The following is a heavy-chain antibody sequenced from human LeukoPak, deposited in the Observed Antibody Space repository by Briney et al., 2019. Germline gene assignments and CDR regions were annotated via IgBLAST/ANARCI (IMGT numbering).Heavy chain of an antibody. J-gene: IGHJ4*02. V-gene: IGHV4-61*02. CDR1: AVSISSSSYY. CDR2: IYTSGST. CDR3: ARDSGSSGWLDY. D-gene: IGHD3-22*01. Sequence: PSQNLSLTCTVSAVSISSSSYYWNWLRQPPGKGLEWIGRIYTSGSTNYNPSLKSRVTISVDTSKNQFSLKLSSVTAADTAVYYCARDSGSSGWLDYWGQGTLVTVSS.